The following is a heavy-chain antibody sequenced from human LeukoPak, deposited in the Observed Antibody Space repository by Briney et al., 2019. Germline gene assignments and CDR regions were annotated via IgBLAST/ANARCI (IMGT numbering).Heavy chain of an antibody. CDR3: ARDSSDSSGWYEGWFDP. CDR2: ITSSGTTI. V-gene: IGHV3-48*03. Sequence: QTGGSLRLSCAASGFTFSRYEMNWVRQAPGKGLEWVSYITSSGTTIYYADSVKGRFTVSRDNAKSSLYLQMNSLRAEDTAVYYCARDSSDSSGWYEGWFDPWGQGTLVTVSS. D-gene: IGHD6-19*01. CDR1: GFTFSRYE. J-gene: IGHJ5*02.